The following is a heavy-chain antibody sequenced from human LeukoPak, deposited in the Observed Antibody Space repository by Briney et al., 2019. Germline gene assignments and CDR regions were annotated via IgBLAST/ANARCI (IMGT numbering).Heavy chain of an antibody. J-gene: IGHJ4*02. CDR3: AKGWFGAFDY. D-gene: IGHD3-10*01. CDR1: GFTFDDYA. CDR2: ISWNSGSI. V-gene: IGHV3-9*01. Sequence: GGSLRLSCAASGFTFDDYAMHWVRQAPGKGLEWVSGISWNSGSIGYADSVKGRFTISRDNAKNSLYLQMNSLRAEDTALYYCAKGWFGAFDYWGQGTLVTVSS.